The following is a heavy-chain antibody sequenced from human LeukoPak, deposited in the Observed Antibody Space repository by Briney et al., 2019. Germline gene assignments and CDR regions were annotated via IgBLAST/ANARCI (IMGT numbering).Heavy chain of an antibody. CDR1: GYTFTSYG. V-gene: IGHV1-18*01. CDR3: AIYLEGAFDY. J-gene: IGHJ4*02. D-gene: IGHD3-3*01. CDR2: ISAYNGNT. Sequence: SSVNVSCKASGYTFTSYGISWVRQAPGQGREGMGWISAYNGNTNYAQKLQGRVTMTTDTSTSTAYVELRSLRSDDTAVYYCAIYLEGAFDYWGQGTLVTVSS.